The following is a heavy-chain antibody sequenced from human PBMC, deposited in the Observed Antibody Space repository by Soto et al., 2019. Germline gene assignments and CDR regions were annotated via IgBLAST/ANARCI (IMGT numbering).Heavy chain of an antibody. Sequence: PGGSLRLSCAASEFTFSTYAMTWDRQAPGRGLQWVATIRDSGDITYYADSVKGRFTISRDNSSTTPYLQMNNLRAEYKALYYYAKPWVTSITDRPQRFVYWGWGSLVTISS. CDR2: IRDSGDIT. CDR1: EFTFSTYA. CDR3: AKPWVTSITDRPQRFVY. V-gene: IGHV3-23*01. D-gene: IGHD6-6*01. J-gene: IGHJ4*02.